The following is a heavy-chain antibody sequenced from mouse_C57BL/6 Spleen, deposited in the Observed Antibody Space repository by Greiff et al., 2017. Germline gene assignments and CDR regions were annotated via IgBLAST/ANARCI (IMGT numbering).Heavy chain of an antibody. Sequence: DVQLQESGPGLVKPSQSLSLTCSVTGYSITSGYYWNWIRQFPGNKLEWMGYISYDGSNKYNPSLKNRISITRDTSKNQFFLKLNSVTTEDTATYYCARVAGYYAMDYWGQGTSVTVSS. J-gene: IGHJ4*01. V-gene: IGHV3-6*01. CDR3: ARVAGYYAMDY. CDR2: ISYDGSN. CDR1: GYSITSGYY.